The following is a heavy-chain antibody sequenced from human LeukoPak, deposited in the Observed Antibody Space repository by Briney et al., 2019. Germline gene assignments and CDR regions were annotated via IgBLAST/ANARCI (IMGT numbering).Heavy chain of an antibody. D-gene: IGHD5-24*01. Sequence: PSETLSLTCAVYGGSFSGFYWSWIRQPPGKGLEWIGYIYYSGSTKYNPSLKSRVTISVDTSKNQFSLKLSSVTAADTAVYYCARSESSRWLQFDYWGQGTLVTVSS. CDR3: ARSESSRWLQFDY. V-gene: IGHV4-59*08. CDR2: IYYSGST. CDR1: GGSFSGFY. J-gene: IGHJ4*02.